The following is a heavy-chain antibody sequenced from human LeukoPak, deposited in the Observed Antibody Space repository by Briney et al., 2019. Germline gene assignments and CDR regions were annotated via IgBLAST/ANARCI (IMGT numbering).Heavy chain of an antibody. CDR2: ISKSGDHT. CDR3: ATSWGPDTSAFRWGRDGMDV. V-gene: IGHV3-23*01. J-gene: IGHJ6*02. Sequence: GSLILSCAVSGLTFNNYAMSWVRQAPGKGLEWVSAISKSGDHTYYAASAKGRFTIYRDNSKNTQYLQMNSLRAEDTAVYYCATSWGPDTSAFRWGRDGMDVWGQGTTVIVS. D-gene: IGHD3-16*01. CDR1: GLTFNNYA.